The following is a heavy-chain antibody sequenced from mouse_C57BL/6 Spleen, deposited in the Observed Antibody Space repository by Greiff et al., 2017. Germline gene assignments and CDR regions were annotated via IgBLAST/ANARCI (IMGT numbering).Heavy chain of an antibody. CDR1: GYTFTDYN. J-gene: IGHJ3*01. CDR2: INPNNGGT. Sequence: EVKLMESGPELVKPGASVKMSCKASGYTFTDYNMHWVKQSHGKSLEWIGYINPNNGGTSYNQKFKGKATLTVNKSSSTAYMELRSLTSEDSAVYYCAREENYGNYWFAYWGQGTLVTVSA. V-gene: IGHV1-22*01. CDR3: AREENYGNYWFAY. D-gene: IGHD2-1*01.